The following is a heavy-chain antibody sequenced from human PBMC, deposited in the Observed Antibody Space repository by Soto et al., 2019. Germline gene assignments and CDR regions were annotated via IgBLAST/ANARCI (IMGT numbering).Heavy chain of an antibody. CDR3: ATEKLMFRGVANWFDP. CDR1: GYTFTSYA. J-gene: IGHJ5*02. V-gene: IGHV1-3*01. D-gene: IGHD3-10*01. CDR2: INAGNGNT. Sequence: ASVKVSCKASGYTFTSYAMHWGRQAHGQRLEWMGWINAGNGNTKYSQKFQGRVTITRDTSASTAYMELSSLRSEDTAVYYCATEKLMFRGVANWFDPGGQGPLVNVS.